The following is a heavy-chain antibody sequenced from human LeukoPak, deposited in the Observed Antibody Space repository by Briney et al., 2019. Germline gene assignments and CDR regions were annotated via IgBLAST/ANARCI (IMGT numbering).Heavy chain of an antibody. Sequence: GGSLRLSCAASGFTFNNYAMSWVRQAPGKGLEWVSAISGSGGSTYYADSVKGRFTISRDNSKNTLYLQMNSLRAEDTAVYYCAKRGYSYGPYDYWGQGTLVTVSS. J-gene: IGHJ4*02. V-gene: IGHV3-23*01. CDR2: ISGSGGST. CDR3: AKRGYSYGPYDY. D-gene: IGHD5-18*01. CDR1: GFTFNNYA.